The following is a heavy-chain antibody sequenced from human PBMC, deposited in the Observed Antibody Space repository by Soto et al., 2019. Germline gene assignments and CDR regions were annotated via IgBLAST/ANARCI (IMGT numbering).Heavy chain of an antibody. Sequence: ASVKVSCKVSGYTLTELSMHWVRQAPGKGLEWMGGFDPEDGETIYAQKFQGRVTMTEDTSTDTAYMELSSLRSEDTAVYYCADVVYSSGLNYAFDIWGQGTMVTVSS. CDR2: FDPEDGET. V-gene: IGHV1-24*01. J-gene: IGHJ3*02. D-gene: IGHD6-19*01. CDR3: ADVVYSSGLNYAFDI. CDR1: GYTLTELS.